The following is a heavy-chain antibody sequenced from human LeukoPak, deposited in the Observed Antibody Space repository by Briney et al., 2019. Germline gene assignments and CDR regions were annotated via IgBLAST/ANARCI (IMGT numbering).Heavy chain of an antibody. CDR3: AKNSGYDFSLDY. CDR1: GFTFDDYA. V-gene: IGHV3-43*02. CDR2: ISGDGGST. J-gene: IGHJ4*02. D-gene: IGHD5-12*01. Sequence: GGSLRLSCAASGFTFDDYAMHWVRRAPGKGLEWVSLISGDGGSTYYADSVKGRFTISRDNSKNSLYLQMNSLRTEDTALYYCAKNSGYDFSLDYWGQGTLVTVSS.